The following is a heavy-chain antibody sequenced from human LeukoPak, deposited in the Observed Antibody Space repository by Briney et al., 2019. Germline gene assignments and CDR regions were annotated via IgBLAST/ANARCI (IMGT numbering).Heavy chain of an antibody. D-gene: IGHD3-22*01. CDR2: IYPGDSDT. CDR3: ARLTPSATDSSGWYFDY. CDR1: GYSFTSYW. Sequence: KHGESLKISCKGSGYSFTSYWIGWVRQMPGKGLEWMGIIYPGDSDTKYSPSFQGQVTISADKSISTAYLQWSSLKASDTAMYYCARLTPSATDSSGWYFDYWGQGTLVTVSS. J-gene: IGHJ4*02. V-gene: IGHV5-51*01.